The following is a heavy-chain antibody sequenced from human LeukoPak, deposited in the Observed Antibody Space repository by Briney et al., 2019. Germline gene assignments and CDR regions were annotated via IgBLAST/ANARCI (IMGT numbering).Heavy chain of an antibody. CDR1: GFTFSDYA. CDR3: VKDRWIDY. V-gene: IGHV3-64D*06. D-gene: IGHD4-23*01. Sequence: GGSLRLSCSVSGFTFSDYAMHWVRQASGKGLKYVSSISSDGVSTYYADSVKGRFTISRDNSKNTLYLQMSSLRAEDTALYYCVKDRWIDYWGQGALVTVSS. J-gene: IGHJ4*02. CDR2: ISSDGVST.